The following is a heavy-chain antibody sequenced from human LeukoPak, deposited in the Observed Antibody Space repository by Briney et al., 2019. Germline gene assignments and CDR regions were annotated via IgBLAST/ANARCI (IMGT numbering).Heavy chain of an antibody. D-gene: IGHD5-18*01. CDR1: GFTFSSYG. J-gene: IGHJ3*02. V-gene: IGHV3-23*01. CDR2: ISGSGGST. CDR3: ARARSSYGYGDAFDI. Sequence: RGTLRLSCAASGFTFSSYGMSWVRQAPGKGLEWVSAISGSGGSTYYADSVKGRFTISRDNSKNTLYLQMNSLRAEDTAVYNCARARSSYGYGDAFDIWGKGTMVTVSS.